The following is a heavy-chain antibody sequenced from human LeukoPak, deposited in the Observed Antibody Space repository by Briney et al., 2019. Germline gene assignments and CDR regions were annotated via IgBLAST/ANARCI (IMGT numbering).Heavy chain of an antibody. CDR2: INHSGIT. CDR1: GGSFSGNF. V-gene: IGHV4-34*01. D-gene: IGHD1-26*01. J-gene: IGHJ4*02. CDR3: ARKAVGPTSNYFDY. Sequence: SETLSLTCAVYGGSFSGNFWIWIRQPPGKGLEWIGEINHSGITNYNPSLKSRVTLSVDASKNQISLMLSSVTAADTAVYYCARKAVGPTSNYFDYWGQGTLVTVSS.